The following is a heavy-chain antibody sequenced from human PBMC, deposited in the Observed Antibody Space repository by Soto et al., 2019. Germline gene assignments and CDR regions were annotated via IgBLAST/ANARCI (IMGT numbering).Heavy chain of an antibody. CDR1: GFTFSSYA. J-gene: IGHJ4*02. D-gene: IGHD3-10*01. Sequence: EVQLLESGGGLVQPGGSLRLSCAASGFTFSSYAMSWVRQAPGKGLEWVSAISGSGGSTYYADSVKGRFTISRDNSKNTLYLQMNSLRAEDTAVYYCAKDIWGTMVRGFFRGPYWGQGTLVTVSS. CDR2: ISGSGGST. CDR3: AKDIWGTMVRGFFRGPY. V-gene: IGHV3-23*01.